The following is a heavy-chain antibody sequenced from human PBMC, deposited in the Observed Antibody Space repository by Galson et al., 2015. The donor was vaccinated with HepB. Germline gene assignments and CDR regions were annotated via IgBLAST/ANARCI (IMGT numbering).Heavy chain of an antibody. CDR2: ISGSSSST. D-gene: IGHD6-13*01. V-gene: IGHV3-11*05. J-gene: IGHJ4*02. CDR1: GFTFSDSY. CDR3: ATVYTAAAGTPDY. Sequence: SLRLSCAASGFTFSDSYMSWIRQAPGKGLEWVSYISGSSSSTIYADSVKGRFTISRDNAKNSLYLQMNSLRAEDTAMYYCATVYTAAAGTPDYWGQGTLVTVSS.